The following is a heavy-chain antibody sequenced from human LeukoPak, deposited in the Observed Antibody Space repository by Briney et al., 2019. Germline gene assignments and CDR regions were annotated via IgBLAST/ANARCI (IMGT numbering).Heavy chain of an antibody. V-gene: IGHV3-23*01. Sequence: PGGSLRLSCAGSGFTFSSYAMNWVRQAPGKGLDWVAGISDSGGSSKYADSVKGRFTVSRDNSKNMLYLQMSSLRVEDTAIYYCAKDARSGVVDLGDSWFDPWGQGTLVTVSS. CDR2: ISDSGGSS. CDR1: GFTFSSYA. D-gene: IGHD3-10*01. CDR3: AKDARSGVVDLGDSWFDP. J-gene: IGHJ5*02.